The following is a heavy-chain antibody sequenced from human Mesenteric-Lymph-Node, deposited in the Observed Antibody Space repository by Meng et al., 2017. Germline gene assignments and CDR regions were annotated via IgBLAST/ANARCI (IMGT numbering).Heavy chain of an antibody. V-gene: IGHV4-4*02. J-gene: IGHJ4*02. CDR2: IYHSGST. CDR3: ASFPPPGKQWLVTDY. Sequence: QVQPQASGPGLVEPSGTLSLTGAVSSGSTSSSNGLSWVRQAPGKGLEWIGEIYHSGSTNYNPSLKSRVTISVDKSKNQFSLKLSSVTAADTAVYYCASFPPPGKQWLVTDYWGQGTLVTVFS. CDR1: SGSTSSSNG. D-gene: IGHD6-19*01.